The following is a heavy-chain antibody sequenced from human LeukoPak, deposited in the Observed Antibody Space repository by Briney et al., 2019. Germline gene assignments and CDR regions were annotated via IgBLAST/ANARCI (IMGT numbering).Heavy chain of an antibody. J-gene: IGHJ6*03. D-gene: IGHD3-3*01. Sequence: GASVKVSCKASGGTFSSYAISWVRQAPGQGLEWMGGIIPIFGTANYAQKFQGRVTITTDESTSTAYMELSSLRSEDTAVYYCARSSQGYDFWSGYYRKVYYMDVWGKGTTVTVSS. CDR2: IIPIFGTA. V-gene: IGHV1-69*05. CDR1: GGTFSSYA. CDR3: ARSSQGYDFWSGYYRKVYYMDV.